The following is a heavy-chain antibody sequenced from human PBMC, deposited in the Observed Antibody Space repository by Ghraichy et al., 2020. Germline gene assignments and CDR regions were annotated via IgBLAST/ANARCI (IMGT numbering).Heavy chain of an antibody. CDR1: GYTFTSYG. CDR3: ARDHPYSGSYRYGMDV. Sequence: ASVKVSCKASGYTFTSYGISWVRQAPGQGLEWMGWISAYNGNTNYAQKLQGRVTMTTDTSTSTAYMELRSLRSDDTAVYYCARDHPYSGSYRYGMDVWGQGTTVTVSS. J-gene: IGHJ6*02. CDR2: ISAYNGNT. D-gene: IGHD1-26*01. V-gene: IGHV1-18*01.